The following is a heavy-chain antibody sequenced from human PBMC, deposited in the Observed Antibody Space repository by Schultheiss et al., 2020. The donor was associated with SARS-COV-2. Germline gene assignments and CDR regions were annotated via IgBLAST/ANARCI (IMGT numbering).Heavy chain of an antibody. Sequence: GGSLRLSCAASGFTLRGYNMDWVRQAPGKGLEWVSSISSSGSYIYYADSLKGRFTISRDNAKNSLYLQMNSLRAEDTAVYYCASLRRLNSGYDFGGDYWGQGTLVTVSS. D-gene: IGHD5-12*01. CDR1: GFTLRGYN. CDR3: ASLRRLNSGYDFGGDY. CDR2: ISSSGSYI. J-gene: IGHJ4*02. V-gene: IGHV3-21*01.